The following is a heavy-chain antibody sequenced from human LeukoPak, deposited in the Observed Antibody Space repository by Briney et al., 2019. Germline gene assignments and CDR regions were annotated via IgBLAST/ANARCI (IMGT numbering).Heavy chain of an antibody. CDR2: IRFDGSTK. V-gene: IGHV3-30*02. Sequence: PGGSLRLSCAASGISLSTYGMHWVRQPRGKGLEWVAFIRFDGSTKNYADSVKGRFTISRDNSKNTLYLQMNSLRLEDTAVYFCAKDSFRGRYYFDYWGQGTLVTVSS. D-gene: IGHD3-16*01. CDR3: AKDSFRGRYYFDY. J-gene: IGHJ4*02. CDR1: GISLSTYG.